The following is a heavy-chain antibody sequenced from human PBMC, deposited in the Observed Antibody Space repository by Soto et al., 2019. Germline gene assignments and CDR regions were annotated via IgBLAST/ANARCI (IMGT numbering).Heavy chain of an antibody. J-gene: IGHJ4*02. CDR2: TYPSGRT. CDR1: GGSISRGGYS. CDR3: ARVTTP. D-gene: IGHD1-1*01. V-gene: IGHV4-30-2*01. Sequence: QLQLQESGSGLVKPSQTLSLTCAVSGGSISRGGYSWSWIRQPPGKGLEWVGHTYPSGRTYYGPSLETRVTISVDRSQYQSSLKLSSLPAAETAVCYWARVTTPWGQGALGTASS.